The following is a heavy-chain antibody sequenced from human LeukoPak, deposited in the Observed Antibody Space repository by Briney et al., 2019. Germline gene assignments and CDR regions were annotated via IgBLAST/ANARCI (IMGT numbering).Heavy chain of an antibody. V-gene: IGHV3-21*01. J-gene: IGHJ4*02. CDR1: GFTFSSYS. D-gene: IGHD3-10*01. CDR2: ISSSSSYI. Sequence: GSLRLSCAASGFTFSSYSMNWVRQAPGKGLEWVSSISSSSSYIYYADSVKGRFTSSRDNAKNSLYLQMNSLRAEDTAVYYCARDQGTLYGSGSPYYFDYWGQGTLVTVSS. CDR3: ARDQGTLYGSGSPYYFDY.